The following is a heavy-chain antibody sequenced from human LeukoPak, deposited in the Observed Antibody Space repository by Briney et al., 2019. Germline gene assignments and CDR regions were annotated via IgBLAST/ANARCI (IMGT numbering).Heavy chain of an antibody. CDR3: ARDAVWGYYFDY. J-gene: IGHJ4*02. V-gene: IGHV4-34*01. CDR2: INHSEST. CDR1: GGSFSGYY. Sequence: SETLSLTCAVYGGSFSGYYWSWIRQPPGKGLKWIGEINHSESTNYNPSLKSRVTISVDTSKNQFSLKLSSVTAADTAVYYCARDAVWGYYFDYWGQGTLVTVSS. D-gene: IGHD4/OR15-4a*01.